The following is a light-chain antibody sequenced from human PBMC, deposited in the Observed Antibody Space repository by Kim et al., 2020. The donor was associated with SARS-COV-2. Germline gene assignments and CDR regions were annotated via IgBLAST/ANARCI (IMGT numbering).Light chain of an antibody. V-gene: IGLV3-21*04. CDR3: QVWDSSSDQWV. J-gene: IGLJ3*02. CDR1: NIAGKN. Sequence: SYELTQPPSVSVAPGKTAMITCGGTNIAGKNVHWYQRKPGQAPVVVICYDIERPSGIPERFSGSNSGNTATLTISGVEAGDEADYYCQVWDSSSDQWVFGGGTQLTVL. CDR2: YDI.